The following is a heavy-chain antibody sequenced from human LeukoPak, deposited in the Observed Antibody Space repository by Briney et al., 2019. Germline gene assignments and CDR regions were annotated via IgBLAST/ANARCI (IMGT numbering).Heavy chain of an antibody. J-gene: IGHJ4*02. CDR2: LDWDDDK. D-gene: IGHD2-2*01. CDR1: EFSRSTSGMR. CDR3: ARSPYCSSTSCYSCFDY. V-gene: IGHV2-70*04. Sequence: SGPAVSKPTQTLTLTCTFSEFSRSTSGMRVGWIRQPPGKALEWLARLDWDDDKFYSTSLKTRLTISKDTTKIQVVLTMTNMDPVDTATYYCARSPYCSSTSCYSCFDYWGQGTLVTVSS.